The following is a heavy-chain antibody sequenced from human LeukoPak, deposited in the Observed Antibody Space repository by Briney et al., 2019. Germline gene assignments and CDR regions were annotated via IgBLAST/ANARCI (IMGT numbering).Heavy chain of an antibody. Sequence: AETLSLTCTVSGGSISSSSYYWGWIRQPPGKGLEWIDRIYYSGSTYYNPSLKSRVTISVDTSKNQFSLKQSSVTAADTAVYYCARQLLAAAGPYNWFDPWGQGTLVTVSS. D-gene: IGHD6-13*01. J-gene: IGHJ5*02. CDR2: IYYSGST. V-gene: IGHV4-39*01. CDR1: GGSISSSSYY. CDR3: ARQLLAAAGPYNWFDP.